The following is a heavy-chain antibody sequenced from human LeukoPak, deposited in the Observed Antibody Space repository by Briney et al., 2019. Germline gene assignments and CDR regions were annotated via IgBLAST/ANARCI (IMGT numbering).Heavy chain of an antibody. J-gene: IGHJ4*02. D-gene: IGHD6-19*01. Sequence: GGTLRLSCAASGFTFSSHGINWVRQGPGKGLECVSVISNDGDTYYADSVKGRFTISRDTSKNTVSLQMNSLRAEDTAVYYCAGGKTTGGWYEFDYWGQGTLVTVSS. V-gene: IGHV3-53*01. CDR1: GFTFSSHG. CDR3: AGGKTTGGWYEFDY. CDR2: ISNDGDT.